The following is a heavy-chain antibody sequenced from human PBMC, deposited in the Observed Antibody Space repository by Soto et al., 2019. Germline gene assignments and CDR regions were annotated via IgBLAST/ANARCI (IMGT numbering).Heavy chain of an antibody. V-gene: IGHV3-33*01. CDR1: GFTFSSYG. J-gene: IGHJ6*03. CDR2: IWYDGSNK. CDR3: ARAREQGYYYYYYMDV. Sequence: PGGSLRLSCAASGFTFSSYGMHWVRQAPGKGLEWVAVIWYDGSNKYYADSVKGRFTISRDNSKNTLYLQMNSLRAEDTAVYYCARAREQGYYYYYYMDVWGKGTTVTVSS. D-gene: IGHD1-26*01.